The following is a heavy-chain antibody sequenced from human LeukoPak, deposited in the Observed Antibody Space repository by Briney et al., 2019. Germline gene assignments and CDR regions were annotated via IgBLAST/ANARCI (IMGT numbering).Heavy chain of an antibody. V-gene: IGHV3-23*01. CDR2: ISGSGGST. CDR1: GFTFSSHA. J-gene: IGHJ4*02. Sequence: PGGSLRLSCAASGFTFSSHAMSWVRQAPGMGLEWVSAISGSGGSTYYADSVKGRFTISRDNSENTLYLQMNSLRAEDTAVYYCGRGHRFCSRGNCNSPVDYWGQGTLVTVSS. D-gene: IGHD2-15*01. CDR3: GRGHRFCSRGNCNSPVDY.